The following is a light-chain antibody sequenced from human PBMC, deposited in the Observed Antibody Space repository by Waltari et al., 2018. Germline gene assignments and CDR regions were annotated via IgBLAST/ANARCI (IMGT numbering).Light chain of an antibody. CDR3: CSYVDTYTYV. J-gene: IGLJ1*01. CDR1: SRHVCGSYF. Sequence: QSALTQPRSVSGPPGQSVTIPCTGTSRHVCGSYFVSWFQQLPGSAPKLLIYDVSERPPGVPDRFSGSKSANTASLTISGLQAEDEADYYCCSYVDTYTYVFGPGTRVIVL. CDR2: DVS. V-gene: IGLV2-11*01.